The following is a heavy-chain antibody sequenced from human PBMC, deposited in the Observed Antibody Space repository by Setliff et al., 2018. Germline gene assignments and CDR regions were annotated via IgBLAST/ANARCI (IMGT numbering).Heavy chain of an antibody. CDR3: LRLVRYCTKIACQATSGDEV. V-gene: IGHV3-53*01. CDR1: GFVVSNNE. J-gene: IGHJ4*02. CDR2: TYASGAA. D-gene: IGHD2-8*01. Sequence: GGSLRLSCAASGFVVSNNELSWVRQAPERGLEWVSVTYASGAANYADSVKGRFTISRDNSKNTLYLQMNSLRAEDTAVYYCLRLVRYCTKIACQATSGDEVWGLGTLVTVS.